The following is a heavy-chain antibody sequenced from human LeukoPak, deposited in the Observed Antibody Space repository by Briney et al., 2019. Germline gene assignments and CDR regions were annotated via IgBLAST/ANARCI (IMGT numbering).Heavy chain of an antibody. J-gene: IGHJ6*02. CDR3: ARDLVWHEDLGYYYYYGMDV. Sequence: PGGSLRLSCAASGFTFSSYWMSWVRQAPGKGLEWVANIKQDGSEKYYVDSVKGRFTTSRDNAKNSLYLQMNSLRAEDTAVYYCARDLVWHEDLGYYYYYGMDVWGQGTTVTVSS. CDR1: GFTFSSYW. V-gene: IGHV3-7*03. D-gene: IGHD5/OR15-5a*01. CDR2: IKQDGSEK.